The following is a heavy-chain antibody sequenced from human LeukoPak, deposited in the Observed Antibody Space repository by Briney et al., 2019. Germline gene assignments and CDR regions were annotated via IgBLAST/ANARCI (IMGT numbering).Heavy chain of an antibody. CDR3: ASTTLLGFLDY. V-gene: IGHV4-59*13. J-gene: IGHJ4*02. Sequence: SETLSLTCTVSGGSISSYYWSWVRQPPGKGLEWIGYIYYSGRANYNPSLKSRVTISVDTSKNQFSLKPSTVTAADTAVYYCASTTLLGFLDYWGQGTLVTVSS. D-gene: IGHD2-8*02. CDR1: GGSISSYY. CDR2: IYYSGRA.